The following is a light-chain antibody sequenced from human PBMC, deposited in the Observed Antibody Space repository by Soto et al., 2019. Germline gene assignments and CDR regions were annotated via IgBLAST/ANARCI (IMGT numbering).Light chain of an antibody. Sequence: VQMNQSPSTLSASVGDRVTMTCRASQSINNLLAWYQQKPGKAPKFLIYDVSTLESGVPSRFSGSGSGTEFTLTISSLQPEDFATYYCQQDDSYPLTFGGGTKVDI. J-gene: IGKJ4*01. CDR3: QQDDSYPLT. V-gene: IGKV1-5*01. CDR2: DVS. CDR1: QSINNL.